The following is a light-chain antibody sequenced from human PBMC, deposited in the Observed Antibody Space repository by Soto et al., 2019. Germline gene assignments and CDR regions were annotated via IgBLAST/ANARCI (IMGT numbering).Light chain of an antibody. CDR1: QSISSW. CDR2: DAS. J-gene: IGKJ3*01. Sequence: DIQMTQSPSTLSASVGDRVTITCRASQSISSWLAWYQQKPGKAPKLLIYDASSLESGVPSRFSGSGSGTEFTLTISSLQPDDFATYYCQQYISFTFGPGTKVDIK. CDR3: QQYISFT. V-gene: IGKV1-5*01.